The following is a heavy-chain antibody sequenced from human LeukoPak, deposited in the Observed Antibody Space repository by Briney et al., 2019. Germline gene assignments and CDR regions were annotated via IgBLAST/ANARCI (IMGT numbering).Heavy chain of an antibody. CDR2: IQYAGSDK. V-gene: IGHV3-30*02. Sequence: GGSLRLSCAASGFTFNSYGMHWVRQAPGKGLEWVAFIQYAGSDKYYADSVKGRFTISRDNSKNTLYLQMNSLRAEDTAVYYCAKGWDVDTAIDYWGQGTLVTVSS. D-gene: IGHD5-18*01. CDR1: GFTFNSYG. CDR3: AKGWDVDTAIDY. J-gene: IGHJ4*02.